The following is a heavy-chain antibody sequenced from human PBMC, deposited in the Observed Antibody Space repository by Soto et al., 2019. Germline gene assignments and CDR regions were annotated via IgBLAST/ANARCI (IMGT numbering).Heavy chain of an antibody. Sequence: QVQLVQSGAEVKKPGSSVKVSCKASGGTFSSYAISWVRQAPGQGLEWMGGIIPIFGTANYAQKFQGRVKITADESTSTAYMELSSLRSEDTAVYYCARTITDYDSSGYYTYYGMDVWGQGTTVTVSS. V-gene: IGHV1-69*01. J-gene: IGHJ6*02. CDR3: ARTITDYDSSGYYTYYGMDV. CDR2: IIPIFGTA. CDR1: GGTFSSYA. D-gene: IGHD3-22*01.